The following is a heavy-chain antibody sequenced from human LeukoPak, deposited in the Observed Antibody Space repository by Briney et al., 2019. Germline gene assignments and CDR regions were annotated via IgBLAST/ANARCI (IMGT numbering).Heavy chain of an antibody. J-gene: IGHJ4*02. V-gene: IGHV4-59*12. CDR2: TSYTGST. Sequence: SETLSLTCTVSGGSISSYYWGWIRQPPGKGLEWIGYTSYTGSTSYNPSLTGRVAISVDTSKDQFSQNQFSPKLSSVSAADTAVYYCAREMAAIRGLNDYWGQGTLVTVSS. CDR1: GGSISSYY. D-gene: IGHD5-24*01. CDR3: AREMAAIRGLNDY.